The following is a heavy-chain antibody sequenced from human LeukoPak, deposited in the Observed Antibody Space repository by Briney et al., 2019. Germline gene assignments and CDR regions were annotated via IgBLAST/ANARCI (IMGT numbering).Heavy chain of an antibody. V-gene: IGHV4-34*01. D-gene: IGHD5-18*01. CDR2: INHSGST. CDR1: GGSFSGYY. J-gene: IGHJ4*02. Sequence: SETLSLTCAVYGGSFSGYYWSWIRQPPGKGLDWIGEINHSGSTNYNPSLKSRVTISVDTSKNQFSLKLSSVTAADTAVYYCASSGGQLWLPPAPPANWGQGTLVTVSS. CDR3: ASSGGQLWLPPAPPAN.